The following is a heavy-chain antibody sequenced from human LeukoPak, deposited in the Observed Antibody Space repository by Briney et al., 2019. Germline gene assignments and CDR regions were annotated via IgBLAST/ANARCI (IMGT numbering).Heavy chain of an antibody. CDR3: VRDQKDAFDI. CDR1: GFTFSSYS. Sequence: GGSLRLSCAASGFTFSSYSMNWVRQAPGKGMEWVSSISSSSSCIYYADSVKGRFTISRDNAKNSLYLQMSSLRAEDTAVYYCVRDQKDAFDIWGQGTMVTVSS. J-gene: IGHJ3*02. CDR2: ISSSSSCI. V-gene: IGHV3-21*01.